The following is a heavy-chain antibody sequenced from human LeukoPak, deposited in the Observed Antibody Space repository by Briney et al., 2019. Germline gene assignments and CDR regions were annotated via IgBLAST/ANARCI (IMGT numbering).Heavy chain of an antibody. CDR2: IIPIFGTA. CDR3: ARTYYDSSGYHFDY. V-gene: IGHV1-69*05. D-gene: IGHD3-22*01. CDR1: GGTFSSYA. Sequence: SVKVSCKASGGTFSSYAISWVRQAPGQGLEWMGRIIPIFGTANYAQKFQGRVTITTDESTSTAYMELSSLRPEDTAVYYCARTYYDSSGYHFDYWGQGTLVTVSS. J-gene: IGHJ4*02.